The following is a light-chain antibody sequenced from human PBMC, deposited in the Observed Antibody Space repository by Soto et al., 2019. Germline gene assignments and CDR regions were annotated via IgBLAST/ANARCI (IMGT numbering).Light chain of an antibody. Sequence: ETVMTQSPGTLSLSPGERATLSCRASQSVSSSYLAWYQQRPGQAPRLLIYAASSRATGIPDRFSGSGSGTDFTLTISRLEPEDYAVYYCQQYGSSPGFTFGGGTKVDIK. CDR3: QQYGSSPGFT. V-gene: IGKV3-20*01. J-gene: IGKJ4*01. CDR2: AAS. CDR1: QSVSSSY.